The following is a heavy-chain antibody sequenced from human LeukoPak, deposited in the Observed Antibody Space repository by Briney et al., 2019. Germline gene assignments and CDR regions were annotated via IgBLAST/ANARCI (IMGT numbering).Heavy chain of an antibody. J-gene: IGHJ4*02. D-gene: IGHD1-14*01. CDR3: ARGGDRRGFDY. CDR1: GGSISDGGYY. Sequence: SETLSLTCTVSGGSISDGGYYWSWIRQHPGKGLQWIGYIYDSGTTYYSPALQSRVTISVDKSDNKFSLKLRSLTAADTAVYYCARGGDRRGFDYWGQGTLVIVSS. V-gene: IGHV4-31*03. CDR2: IYDSGTT.